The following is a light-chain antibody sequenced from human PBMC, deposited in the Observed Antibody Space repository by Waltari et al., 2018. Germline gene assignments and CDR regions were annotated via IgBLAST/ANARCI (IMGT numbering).Light chain of an antibody. Sequence: QSALTQPASVSGSPGQSITISCTGTSGDVGRYNLVSWYQQHPGKAPKLMIYEGSKRPSGVSNRFSGSKSGNTASLTISGLQAEDEADYYCCSYAGSSTLVFGGGTKLTVL. CDR1: SGDVGRYNL. CDR2: EGS. V-gene: IGLV2-23*01. J-gene: IGLJ2*01. CDR3: CSYAGSSTLV.